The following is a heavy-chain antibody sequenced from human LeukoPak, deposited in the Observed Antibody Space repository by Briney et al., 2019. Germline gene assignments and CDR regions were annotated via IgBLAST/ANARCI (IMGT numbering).Heavy chain of an antibody. V-gene: IGHV1-18*01. CDR1: GYTFNSYG. CDR2: ITAYNGNT. Sequence: ASVKVSCKASGYTFNSYGISWVRQAPGRGLEWMGWITAYNGNTNYAQKFQGRVTMTTDTSTSTAYMELRSLRSDDTAIYYCARDDGLVYVKFVDYWGQGTLVTVSS. J-gene: IGHJ4*02. CDR3: ARDDGLVYVKFVDY. D-gene: IGHD2-8*01.